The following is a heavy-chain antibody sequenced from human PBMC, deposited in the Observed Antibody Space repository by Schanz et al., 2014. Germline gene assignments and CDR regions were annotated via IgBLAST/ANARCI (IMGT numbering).Heavy chain of an antibody. J-gene: IGHJ4*02. D-gene: IGHD2-15*01. CDR3: VKDDRGDVVVVAANY. V-gene: IGHV3-23*01. Sequence: EVQLLESGGGLVQPGGSLRLSCIGSGFTFRSYALGWVRQAPGKGLEWVSLVSASGGGPFYADSVKGRFTISRDNSMNTVYLQMSSLRAEDTAVYYCVKDDRGDVVVVAANYWGQGAQVIVSS. CDR2: VSASGGGP. CDR1: GFTFRSYA.